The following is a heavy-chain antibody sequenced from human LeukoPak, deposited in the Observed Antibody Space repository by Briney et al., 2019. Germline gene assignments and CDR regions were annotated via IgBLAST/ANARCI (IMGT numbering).Heavy chain of an antibody. CDR3: ARHGTDY. CDR1: GGSISSHY. CDR2: IYYGGST. J-gene: IGHJ4*02. Sequence: PSETLSLTCTVSGGSISSHYWSWIRQPPGKGLEWIGYIYYGGSTNYNPSLKSRVTMSVVKSKNLFSLNLSSVTAADTAVYYCARHGTDYWGQGTLVTVSP. V-gene: IGHV4-59*08.